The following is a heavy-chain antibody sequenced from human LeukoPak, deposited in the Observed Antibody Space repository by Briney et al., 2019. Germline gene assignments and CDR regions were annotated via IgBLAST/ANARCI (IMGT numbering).Heavy chain of an antibody. CDR1: GGSINNYY. D-gene: IGHD3-22*01. Sequence: PSETLSLTCTVSGGSINNYYWSWIRQPPGQGLEWIGQIHYSGSTNYNLSLKSRVTISVDTSKNQFSLNLNSVTAADTAKYYCARRQYYDSTGYWYYFDYWGQGTLVTVSS. J-gene: IGHJ4*02. CDR3: ARRQYYDSTGYWYYFDY. CDR2: IHYSGST. V-gene: IGHV4-59*08.